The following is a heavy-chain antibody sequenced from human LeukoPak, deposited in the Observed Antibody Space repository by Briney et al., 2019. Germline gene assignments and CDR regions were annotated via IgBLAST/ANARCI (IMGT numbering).Heavy chain of an antibody. CDR2: INHSGST. J-gene: IGHJ4*02. Sequence: SETLSLTCAVYGGSFSGYYWSWIRQPPGKGLEWIGEINHSGSTNYNPSLKSRVTISVDTSKNQFSLTLSSVTAADTAVYYCARGPTTVTMYYFDYWGQGTLVTVSS. CDR3: ARGPTTVTMYYFDY. D-gene: IGHD4-17*01. V-gene: IGHV4-34*01. CDR1: GGSFSGYY.